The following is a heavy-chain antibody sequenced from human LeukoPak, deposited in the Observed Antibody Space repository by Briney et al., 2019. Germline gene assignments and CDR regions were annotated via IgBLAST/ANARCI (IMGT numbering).Heavy chain of an antibody. D-gene: IGHD6-13*01. Sequence: SETLSLTCTVSGGSISSYYWSWIRQPPGKGLEWIGYIYYSGGTNYNPSLKSRVTISVDTSKNQFSLKLSSVTAADTAVYYCGRHLLQPQDFIAAAGTGWFDPWGQGTLVTVSS. CDR2: IYYSGGT. J-gene: IGHJ5*02. CDR1: GGSISSYY. V-gene: IGHV4-59*08. CDR3: GRHLLQPQDFIAAAGTGWFDP.